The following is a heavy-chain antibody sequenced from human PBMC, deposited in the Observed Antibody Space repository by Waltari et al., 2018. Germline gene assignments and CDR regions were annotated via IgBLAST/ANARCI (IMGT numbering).Heavy chain of an antibody. V-gene: IGHV4-34*01. CDR3: VRLEDCTGPGGNCYSGDSFALDV. CDR1: GGSFSGYY. CDR2: INHNGNI. D-gene: IGHD2-8*02. J-gene: IGHJ6*02. Sequence: QVQLQQWGAGLLQPSETLSLTCAVYGGSFSGYYWGWIRQPPGKGLEWMGAINHNGNINLNATLSSRVSLLIATPKSQLSLVLPSMTAADTAVYYCVRLEDCTGPGGNCYSGDSFALDVWGQGTTVTVSS.